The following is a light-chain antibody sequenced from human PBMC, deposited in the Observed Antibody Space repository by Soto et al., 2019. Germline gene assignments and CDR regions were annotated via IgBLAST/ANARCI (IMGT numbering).Light chain of an antibody. CDR2: AAS. J-gene: IGKJ3*01. Sequence: DIQMTQSPSSVSASVGDRVTITCRASQDISKWLAWYQQKPGKAPKLLMYAASSLQSGFPSRFSGNGSGTEFTLTINSLQPEAFATYFCQQATSFPFTFGPGTKVDI. CDR1: QDISKW. CDR3: QQATSFPFT. V-gene: IGKV1-12*02.